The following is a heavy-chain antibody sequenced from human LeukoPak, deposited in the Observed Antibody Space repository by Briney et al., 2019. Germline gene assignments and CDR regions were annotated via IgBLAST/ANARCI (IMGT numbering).Heavy chain of an antibody. CDR1: GGSISSYY. Sequence: SETLSLTCTVSGGSISSYYWSWIRQPPGKGLEWIGYIYYSGSTNYNPSLKSRVTISVDRSKNQFSLKLSSVTAADTAVYYCARGITLAFDIWGQGTMVTVSS. J-gene: IGHJ3*02. V-gene: IGHV4-59*12. CDR2: IYYSGST. CDR3: ARGITLAFDI. D-gene: IGHD1-14*01.